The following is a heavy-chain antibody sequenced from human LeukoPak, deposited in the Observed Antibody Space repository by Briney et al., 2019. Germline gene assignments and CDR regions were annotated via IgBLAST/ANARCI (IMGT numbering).Heavy chain of an antibody. CDR1: GFTFSNAW. V-gene: IGHV3-15*01. CDR2: IKSKTDGGTT. CDR3: TTGYCSSTSCYTMELGYYYYYYMDV. D-gene: IGHD2-2*02. J-gene: IGHJ6*03. Sequence: GGSLRLSCAASGFTFSNAWMSWVRQAPGKGLEWVGRIKSKTDGGTTDYAAPVKGRFTISRDDSKNTLYLQMNSLKTEDTAVYYCTTGYCSSTSCYTMELGYYYYYYMDVWGKGTTVTVSS.